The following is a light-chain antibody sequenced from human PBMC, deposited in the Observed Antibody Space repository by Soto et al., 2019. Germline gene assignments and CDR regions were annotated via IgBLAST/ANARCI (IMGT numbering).Light chain of an antibody. Sequence: QSVLTQPASVSGSPGQSITISCTGTSSDIGNYDFVSWYQQVPGTAPKAMIYEVSSRPSGVSNRVSGSKSGNTASLTISGLQAEEEAYDYCRSYTTSTSFILFGGGTKLTVL. V-gene: IGLV2-14*01. CDR3: RSYTTSTSFIL. J-gene: IGLJ2*01. CDR2: EVS. CDR1: SSDIGNYDF.